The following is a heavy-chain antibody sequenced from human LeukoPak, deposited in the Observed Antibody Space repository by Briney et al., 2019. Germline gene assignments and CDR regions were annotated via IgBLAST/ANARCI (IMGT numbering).Heavy chain of an antibody. V-gene: IGHV1-69*05. CDR2: TIPIFGTA. D-gene: IGHD6-13*01. CDR1: GGTFSSYA. Sequence: SVKVSCKASGGTFSSYAISWVRQAPGQGLDWMGGTIPIFGTANYAQKFQGRVTITTDESTSTAYMELSSLRSEDTAVYYCARGPLSAGYSSSWYSRYYYYMDVWGKGTTVTVSS. CDR3: ARGPLSAGYSSSWYSRYYYYMDV. J-gene: IGHJ6*03.